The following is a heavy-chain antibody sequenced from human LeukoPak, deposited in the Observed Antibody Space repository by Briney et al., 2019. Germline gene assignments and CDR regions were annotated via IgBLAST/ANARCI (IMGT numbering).Heavy chain of an antibody. V-gene: IGHV3-23*01. CDR3: EFGNYYGSGSDFEY. CDR1: GFTFSSYA. CDR2: ISGSGGST. D-gene: IGHD3-10*01. J-gene: IGHJ4*02. Sequence: GGSLRLSCAASGFTFSSYAMSWVRQAPAKGLEWVSAISGSGGSTYYADSVKGRFTISRDNSKNTLYLQMNSLRAEDTAVYYCEFGNYYGSGSDFEYWGQGTLVTVSS.